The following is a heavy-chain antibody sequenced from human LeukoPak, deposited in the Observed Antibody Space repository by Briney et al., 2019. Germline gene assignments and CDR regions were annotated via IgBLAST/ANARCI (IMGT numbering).Heavy chain of an antibody. CDR2: IYTGGNT. J-gene: IGHJ4*02. CDR1: GFTVDSNY. CDR3: ARGDDSGYYDYFDY. D-gene: IGHD3-22*01. V-gene: IGHV3-53*01. Sequence: GGSLRLSCAASGFTVDSNYLSWVRQAPGKGLEWVSTIYTGGNTYYAASVKGRFTISKDFSKNTVFLHMNSLRAEDTAMYYCARGDDSGYYDYFDYWGQGALVTVSS.